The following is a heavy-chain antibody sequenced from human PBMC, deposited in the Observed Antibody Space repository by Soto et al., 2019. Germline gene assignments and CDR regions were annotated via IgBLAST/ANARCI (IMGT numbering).Heavy chain of an antibody. J-gene: IGHJ4*02. D-gene: IGHD3-16*01. CDR1: GFSFSTYE. V-gene: IGHV3-48*03. Sequence: GGSLRLSCTASGFSFSTYEMNWVRQAPGKGLEWISYISSSGETIYYADSVKGRFTISRDNAENLLYLQMHSLRAEDTAVYYCARDYYENDGFYACWGQGTQVTVSS. CDR3: ARDYYENDGFYAC. CDR2: ISSSGETI.